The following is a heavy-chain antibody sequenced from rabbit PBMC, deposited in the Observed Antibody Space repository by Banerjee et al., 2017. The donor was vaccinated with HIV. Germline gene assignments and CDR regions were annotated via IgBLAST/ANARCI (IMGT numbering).Heavy chain of an antibody. J-gene: IGHJ4*01. Sequence: QEQLVESGGGLVQPEGSLALTCTASGFSFSNGYYMCWVRQAPGKGLEWIACINAVTGKAVYASWAIGRFTFSSDNAQNTVDLQMNSLTAADTATYFCARSSGWGTSLHLWGPGTLVTVS. CDR3: ARSSGWGTSLHL. D-gene: IGHD4-1*01. CDR2: INAVTGKA. V-gene: IGHV1S45*01. CDR1: GFSFSNGYY.